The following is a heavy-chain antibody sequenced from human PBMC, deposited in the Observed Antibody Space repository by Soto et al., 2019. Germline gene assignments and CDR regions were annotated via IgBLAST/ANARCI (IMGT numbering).Heavy chain of an antibody. D-gene: IGHD6-13*01. CDR1: GFSFNTYD. V-gene: IGHV3-23*01. CDR3: ARDLIAAADKHAH. J-gene: IGHJ4*02. Sequence: PGGSLRLSCAASGFSFNTYDMNWVRQAPGKGPEWVSAISGSGGSTYYADSVKGRFTISRDNFKNTLYLQMNSLRAEDTAVYYCARDLIAAADKHAHWGQGTLVTVSS. CDR2: ISGSGGST.